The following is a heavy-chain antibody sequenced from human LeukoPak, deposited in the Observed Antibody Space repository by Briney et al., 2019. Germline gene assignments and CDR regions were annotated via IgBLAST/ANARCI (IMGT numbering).Heavy chain of an antibody. D-gene: IGHD6-6*01. V-gene: IGHV3-21*01. Sequence: GGSLRLSCAASGFTFSSYSMNWVRQAPGKGLEWVSSISSSSSYVYYADSVKGRFTISRDNAKNSLYLQMNSLRAEDTAVYYCARDLGGIAAHPSFDYWGQGTLVTVSS. CDR2: ISSSSSYV. CDR1: GFTFSSYS. CDR3: ARDLGGIAAHPSFDY. J-gene: IGHJ4*02.